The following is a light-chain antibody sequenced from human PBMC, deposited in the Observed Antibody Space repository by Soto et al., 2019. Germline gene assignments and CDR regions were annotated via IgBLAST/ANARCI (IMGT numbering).Light chain of an antibody. CDR1: QSVSSTY. CDR2: GAF. J-gene: IGKJ1*01. Sequence: EIVLTQSPGTLSLSPVERGGLSFMASQSVSSTYLAWYQQKPGQAPSLLIYGAFTRATGIPARFSGTGSGTEFTLTISSLQSEDFTLYYCQQYNDWPLTFGQGTKVDIK. CDR3: QQYNDWPLT. V-gene: IGKV3-15*01.